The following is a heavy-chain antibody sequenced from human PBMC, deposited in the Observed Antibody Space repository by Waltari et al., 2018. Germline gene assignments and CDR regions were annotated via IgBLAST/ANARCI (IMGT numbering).Heavy chain of an antibody. J-gene: IGHJ3*02. D-gene: IGHD6-6*01. CDR2: IYYSGST. V-gene: IGHV4-31*03. CDR3: ARDRYEYSSSSPAFDI. CDR1: GGSISSGGYY. Sequence: QVQLQESGTGLVKPSQTLSLTCTVSGGSISSGGYYWSWIRQHPGKGLEWIGYIYYSGSTYYNPSLKSRVTISVDTSKNQFSLKLSSVTAADTAVYYCARDRYEYSSSSPAFDIWGQGTMVTVSS.